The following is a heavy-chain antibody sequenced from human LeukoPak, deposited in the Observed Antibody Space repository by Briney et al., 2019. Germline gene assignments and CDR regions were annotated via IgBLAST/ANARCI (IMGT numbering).Heavy chain of an antibody. CDR2: ISGSGGST. J-gene: IGHJ5*02. CDR3: AAVDVDTAFP. D-gene: IGHD5-18*01. Sequence: PGGSLRLSCAASGFTFNNYGMSWARQAPGKGLEWVSAISGSGGSTYYGDSVKGRFTISRDNSKNTLYLQMNSLRAEDTAVYYCAAVDVDTAFPWGQGTLVTVSS. V-gene: IGHV3-23*01. CDR1: GFTFNNYG.